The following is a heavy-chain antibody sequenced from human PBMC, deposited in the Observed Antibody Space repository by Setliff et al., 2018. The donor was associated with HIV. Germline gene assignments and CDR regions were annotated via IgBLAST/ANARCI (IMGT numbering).Heavy chain of an antibody. CDR2: IYSGGSS. V-gene: IGHV4-59*11. Sequence: SETLSLTCTVSDDSITTHYWSWIRQPPGKGLEWIGYIYSGGSSNYNPSLKSRSSVSMDMSRKQFSLKLTSVTAADTAIYYCARDRGRRGQLWLHFDYWGQGTLVTVSS. D-gene: IGHD5-18*01. CDR3: ARDRGRRGQLWLHFDY. J-gene: IGHJ4*02. CDR1: DDSITTHY.